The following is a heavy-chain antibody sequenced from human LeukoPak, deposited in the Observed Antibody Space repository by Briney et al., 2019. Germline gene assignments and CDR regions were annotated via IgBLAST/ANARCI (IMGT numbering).Heavy chain of an antibody. V-gene: IGHV4-34*01. Sequence: SSETLSLTCAVYGGSFSGYYWSWIRQPPGKGLEWIGEINHSGSTNYNPSLKSRVTMSVDTSKNQFSLKLSSVTAADTAVYYCARAVGCSSTSCYASYWFDPWGQGTLVTVSS. CDR3: ARAVGCSSTSCYASYWFDP. D-gene: IGHD2-2*01. CDR2: INHSGST. CDR1: GGSFSGYY. J-gene: IGHJ5*02.